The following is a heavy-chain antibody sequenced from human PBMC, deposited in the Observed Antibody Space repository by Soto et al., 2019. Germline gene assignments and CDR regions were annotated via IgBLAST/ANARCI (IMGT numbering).Heavy chain of an antibody. V-gene: IGHV1-18*01. CDR2: ISAYNGNT. CDR1: GYTFTSYG. CDR3: ARDPYIWGSYRANWLDP. J-gene: IGHJ5*02. D-gene: IGHD3-16*02. Sequence: ASVKVSCKASGYTFTSYGISWVRQAPGQGLEWMGWISAYNGNTNYAQKLQGRVTMTTDTSTSTAYMELRSLRSDDSAVYYCARDPYIWGSYRANWLDPWGQGTLVTLSS.